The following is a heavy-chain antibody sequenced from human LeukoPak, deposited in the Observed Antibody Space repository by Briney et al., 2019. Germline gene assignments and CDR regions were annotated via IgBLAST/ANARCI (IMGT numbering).Heavy chain of an antibody. Sequence: GGSLRLSCAASGFTFSSYAMSWVRQAPGKGLEWVSAISGSGGSTYYADSVKGRFTISRDNSKNTLYLQMNSLRAEDTAVYYCAKEQSELRYFDWLCSPFDDWGQGTLVTVSS. D-gene: IGHD3-9*01. CDR2: ISGSGGST. CDR3: AKEQSELRYFDWLCSPFDD. V-gene: IGHV3-23*01. CDR1: GFTFSSYA. J-gene: IGHJ4*02.